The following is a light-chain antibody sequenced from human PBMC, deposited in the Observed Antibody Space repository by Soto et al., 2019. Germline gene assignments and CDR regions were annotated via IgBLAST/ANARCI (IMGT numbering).Light chain of an antibody. CDR1: SSDVGGYNY. J-gene: IGLJ3*02. V-gene: IGLV2-14*01. Sequence: QSALTQPASVSGSPGQSITISCTGTSSDVGGYNYVSWYQQHPGKAPKLMIYEVSNRPSGVSNPFSGSKSANTASLTISGLQAEDEADYYCSSYTSSSTLVFGGGTKVTVL. CDR2: EVS. CDR3: SSYTSSSTLV.